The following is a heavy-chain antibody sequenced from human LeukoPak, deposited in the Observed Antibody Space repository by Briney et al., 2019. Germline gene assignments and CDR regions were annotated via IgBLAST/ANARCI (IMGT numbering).Heavy chain of an antibody. D-gene: IGHD2-2*02. Sequence: SETLSLTCTVSGGSISSGGYYWSWIRQHPGKGLEWIGYIYYSGSTYYNPSLKSRVTISVDTSKNQFSLKLSFVTAADTAVYYCARVGYQLLYRYFDLWGRGTLVTVSS. CDR2: IYYSGST. CDR1: GGSISSGGYY. J-gene: IGHJ2*01. V-gene: IGHV4-31*03. CDR3: ARVGYQLLYRYFDL.